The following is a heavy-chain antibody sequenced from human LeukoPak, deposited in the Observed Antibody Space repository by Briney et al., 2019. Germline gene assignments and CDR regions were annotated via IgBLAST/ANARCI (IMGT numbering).Heavy chain of an antibody. D-gene: IGHD4-17*01. J-gene: IGHJ4*02. V-gene: IGHV3-48*02. Sequence: HSGGSLRLSCAASGFTFSSYSMNWVHQAPGKGLEWVSYIGGTHSNIYYADSVKGRFTISRDDAKNSLYLQMNSLRDEDTAVYYCARDRDYAFDSWGQGTLVTVSS. CDR3: ARDRDYAFDS. CDR1: GFTFSSYS. CDR2: IGGTHSNI.